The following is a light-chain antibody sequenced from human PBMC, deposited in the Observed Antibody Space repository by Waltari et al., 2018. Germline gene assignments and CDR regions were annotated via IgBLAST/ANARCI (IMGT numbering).Light chain of an antibody. CDR1: SSDIGAYNY. CDR2: DVT. V-gene: IGLV2-14*03. J-gene: IGLJ3*02. Sequence: QSALTQPASVSGSPGQSITISCTGTSSDIGAYNYVSWYQQHPGKAPKLMVYDVTYRPSGVSNRFSRSKSGNTASLTISGLQAEDEADYYCSSYTSSTTWVFGGGSKLTVL. CDR3: SSYTSSTTWV.